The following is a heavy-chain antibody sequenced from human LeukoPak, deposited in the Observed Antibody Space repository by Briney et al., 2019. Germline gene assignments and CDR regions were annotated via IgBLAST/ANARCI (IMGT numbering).Heavy chain of an antibody. CDR1: GFXFSNYG. Sequence: GRSLGLSCAASGFXFSNYGIHWVRQAPGKGLEWVAVISYDGSNKYYADSVKGRFTISRDNSKNTLYLQMNSLRAEGTAVYYCAKDSSLAAADYWGQGTLVTVSS. V-gene: IGHV3-30*18. CDR2: ISYDGSNK. D-gene: IGHD6-13*01. CDR3: AKDSSLAAADY. J-gene: IGHJ4*02.